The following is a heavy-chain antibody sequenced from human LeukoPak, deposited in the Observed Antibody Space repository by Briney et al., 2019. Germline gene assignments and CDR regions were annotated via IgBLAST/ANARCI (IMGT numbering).Heavy chain of an antibody. CDR2: INPNSGGT. V-gene: IGHV1-2*02. J-gene: IGHJ3*02. D-gene: IGHD1-7*01. CDR1: GYTFTGYY. Sequence: ASVKVSCKASGYTFTGYYMHWVRQAPGQGLEWMGWINPNSGGTNYAQKFQGRVTMTRDTSISTAYMELSRLRSDDTAVYYCASSITGTTGAFDTWGQGTMVTVSS. CDR3: ASSITGTTGAFDT.